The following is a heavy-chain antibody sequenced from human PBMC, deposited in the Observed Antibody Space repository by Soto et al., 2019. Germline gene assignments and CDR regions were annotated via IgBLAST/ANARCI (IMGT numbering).Heavy chain of an antibody. D-gene: IGHD3-10*01. CDR1: GFSLSTSGVG. V-gene: IGHV2-5*02. Sequence: QITLKESGLTLVKPTQTLTLTCTFSGFSLSTSGVGVGWIRQPPGKALEWLALIYWDDDKRYSPSLQNRLTITRDISKNQVVLTMANMDPLDTAPYYCVHRAQASRSFNNWFDPWGQGILVTVSS. J-gene: IGHJ5*02. CDR2: IYWDDDK. CDR3: VHRAQASRSFNNWFDP.